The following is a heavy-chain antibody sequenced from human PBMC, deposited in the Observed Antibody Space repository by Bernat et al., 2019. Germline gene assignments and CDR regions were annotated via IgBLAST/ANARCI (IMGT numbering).Heavy chain of an antibody. V-gene: IGHV2-70*01. CDR1: GFSLSTSGMC. CDR3: ARGGSYGSAHDY. Sequence: QVTLRESGPALVKPTQTLTLTCTFSGFSLSTSGMCVSWIRQPPGKALEWLALIDWDDDKYYSTSLKTRLTISKDTSKNQVVLTMTDMDPVDTATYYCARGGSYGSAHDYWGQGTLVTVSS. J-gene: IGHJ4*02. D-gene: IGHD1-26*01. CDR2: IDWDDDK.